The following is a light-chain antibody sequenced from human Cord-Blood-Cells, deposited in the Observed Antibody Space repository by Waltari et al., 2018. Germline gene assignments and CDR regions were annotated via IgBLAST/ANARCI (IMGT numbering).Light chain of an antibody. CDR3: RQGTHCPPYS. CDR2: KVS. Sequence: DVVMSQSPLSPTVTLGQPASISCRSSQSLVYSDGHTYLNWFQQRPVQSPRRLKYKVSNLDAGVPDRFIGSGSGTDFTLKISRAEAEDVGVYYCRQGTHCPPYSPGQGTTLAI. CDR1: QSLVYSDGHTY. J-gene: IGKJ2*03. V-gene: IGKV2-30*01.